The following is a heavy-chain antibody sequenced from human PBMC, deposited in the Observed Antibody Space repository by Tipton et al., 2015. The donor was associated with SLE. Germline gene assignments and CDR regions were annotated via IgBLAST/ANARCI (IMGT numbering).Heavy chain of an antibody. D-gene: IGHD6-13*01. CDR1: GFTFTSYA. J-gene: IGHJ4*02. V-gene: IGHV3-30*04. CDR2: ISYDGSDK. CDR3: ARDQSIAAAGSGY. Sequence: SLRLSCAASGFTFTSYAMHWVRQPPGKGLEWVAVISYDGSDKDYADSVKGRFTISRDNAKNSLYLRMNSLRAEDTAVYYCARDQSIAAAGSGYWGQGTLVTVSS.